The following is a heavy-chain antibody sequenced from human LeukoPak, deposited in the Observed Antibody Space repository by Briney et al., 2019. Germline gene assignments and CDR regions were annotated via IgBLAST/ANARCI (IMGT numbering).Heavy chain of an antibody. CDR1: GFTFSGSA. Sequence: GGSLRLSCAASGFTFSGSAMHWVRQASGKGLEWVGRIGSKANSYATAYAASVKGRFTISRDDSKNTAYLQMNSLKTEDTAVYYCDFWSRANYYYGMDVWGQGTTVTVSS. J-gene: IGHJ6*02. CDR2: IGSKANSYAT. CDR3: DFWSRANYYYGMDV. D-gene: IGHD3-3*01. V-gene: IGHV3-73*01.